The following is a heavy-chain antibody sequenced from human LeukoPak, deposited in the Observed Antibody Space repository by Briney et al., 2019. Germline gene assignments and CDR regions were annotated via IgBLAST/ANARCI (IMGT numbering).Heavy chain of an antibody. CDR3: ASVYCSSTSCLNWFDP. Sequence: ASVKVSCKASGGTFSSYTISWVRQAPGQGLEWMGRIIPILGIANYAQKFQGRVTITADKSTSTAYMELSSLRSEDTAVYYCASVYCSSTSCLNWFDPWGQGTLVTDSS. D-gene: IGHD2-2*01. CDR1: GGTFSSYT. CDR2: IIPILGIA. J-gene: IGHJ5*02. V-gene: IGHV1-69*02.